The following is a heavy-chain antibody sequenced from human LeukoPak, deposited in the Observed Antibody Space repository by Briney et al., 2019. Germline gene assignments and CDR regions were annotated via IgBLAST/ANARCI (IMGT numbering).Heavy chain of an antibody. J-gene: IGHJ4*02. D-gene: IGHD3-10*01. CDR3: ARIASDGSGTNHY. V-gene: IGHV1-18*01. CDR2: ISAYNGNT. Sequence: ASVKVSCKASGYMFSSYGITWVRQAPGQGLEWMGWISAYNGNTKSAQNLQGRVIMTTDTSTNTAHMELRSLRSDDTAVYYGARIASDGSGTNHYWGQGTQVIVSS. CDR1: GYMFSSYG.